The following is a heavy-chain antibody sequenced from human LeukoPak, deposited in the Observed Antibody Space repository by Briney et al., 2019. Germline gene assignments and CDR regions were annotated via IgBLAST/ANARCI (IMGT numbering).Heavy chain of an antibody. CDR1: GFPFSSYE. D-gene: IGHD3-10*02. V-gene: IGHV3-48*03. CDR2: ISSSGSTI. Sequence: GVSLRLSCAASGFPFSSYEMHWVRQAPGKGLEWVSYISSSGSTIYYAGSVKGRYTISRDNAKNSLYLQKNSLRAEDTAVYYCAELGITMIGGVWGKGTTVTISS. J-gene: IGHJ6*04. CDR3: AELGITMIGGV.